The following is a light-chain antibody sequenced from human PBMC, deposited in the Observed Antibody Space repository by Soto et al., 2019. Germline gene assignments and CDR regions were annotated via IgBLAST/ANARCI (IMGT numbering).Light chain of an antibody. CDR1: HSLVYSDGNTY. J-gene: IGKJ1*01. V-gene: IGKV2-30*01. Sequence: AVMRQYKLSLPVTLGQPASISWGSSHSLVYSDGNTYLIWFQQRPGQSPRRLIYKVSNRDSGVPDRFSGSGSGTDFTLKITRVEAEDVGTYYCMLAGHWLWTFGHVSKVDI. CDR2: KVS. CDR3: MLAGHWLWT.